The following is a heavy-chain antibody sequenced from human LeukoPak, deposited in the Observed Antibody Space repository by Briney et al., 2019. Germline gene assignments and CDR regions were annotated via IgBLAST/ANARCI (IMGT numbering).Heavy chain of an antibody. CDR2: INPSGGST. V-gene: IGHV1-46*01. D-gene: IGHD3-9*01. CDR3: ARGPLFGLTGYYSTPHYYYGMDV. CDR1: GYTFTSYY. Sequence: ASVKVSCKASGYTFTSYYMHWVRQAPGQGLEWMGIINPSGGSTSYAQKFQGRVTMTRDTSTSTVYMELSSLRSEDTAVYYCARGPLFGLTGYYSTPHYYYGMDVWGQGTTVTVSS. J-gene: IGHJ6*02.